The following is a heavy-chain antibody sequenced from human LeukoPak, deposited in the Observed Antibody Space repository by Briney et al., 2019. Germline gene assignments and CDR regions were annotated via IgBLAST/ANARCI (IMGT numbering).Heavy chain of an antibody. V-gene: IGHV4-59*01. CDR1: GGSISNYF. D-gene: IGHD3-10*01. J-gene: IGHJ3*02. Sequence: SETLSLTCTVSGGSISNYFWSWIRQPPGKGLEWIGYIYYTGSTNYNPSLKSRVTISVGTSKNQFSLKLSSVTAADTAVYYCARPSRSISTAGAFDIWGHGTMVTVSS. CDR3: ARPSRSISTAGAFDI. CDR2: IYYTGST.